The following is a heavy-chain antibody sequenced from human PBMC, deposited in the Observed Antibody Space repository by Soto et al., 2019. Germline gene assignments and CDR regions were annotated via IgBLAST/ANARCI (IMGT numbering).Heavy chain of an antibody. CDR3: AVVRRSGYYRPYYYYYGMDV. D-gene: IGHD3-3*01. Sequence: GASVKGSCKAAGYAFTSDAMNWVRQAPGQGLEWMGWINTNTGNPTYAQGFTGRFVFSLDTSVSTAYLQICSLKAEDTAVYYCAVVRRSGYYRPYYYYYGMDVWGQGTTVTVPS. V-gene: IGHV7-4-1*01. CDR1: GYAFTSDA. CDR2: INTNTGNP. J-gene: IGHJ6*02.